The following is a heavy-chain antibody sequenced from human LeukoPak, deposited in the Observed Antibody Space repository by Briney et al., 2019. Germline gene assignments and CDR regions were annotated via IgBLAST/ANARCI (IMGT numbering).Heavy chain of an antibody. Sequence: SETLSLTCVVSGGSISGYYWGWIRQPPGKGLEWIGSIYYSGSTYYNPSLKSRVTISVDTSKNQFSLKLSSVTAADTAVYYCAATYYDFWSGTPYYYYYMDVWGKGTTVTVSS. CDR1: GGSISGYY. V-gene: IGHV4-39*01. CDR2: IYYSGST. J-gene: IGHJ6*03. CDR3: AATYYDFWSGTPYYYYYMDV. D-gene: IGHD3-3*01.